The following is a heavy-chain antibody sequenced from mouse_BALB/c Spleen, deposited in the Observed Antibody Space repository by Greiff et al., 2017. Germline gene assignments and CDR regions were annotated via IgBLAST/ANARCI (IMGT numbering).Heavy chain of an antibody. CDR2: IWTGGGT. CDR3: VRGAYYGSSHGAMDY. D-gene: IGHD1-1*01. V-gene: IGHV2-9-2*01. J-gene: IGHJ4*01. CDR1: GFSLTSYD. Sequence: ESGPGLVAPSQSLSITCTVSGFSLTSYDISWIRQPPGKGLEWLGVIWTGGGTNYNSAFMSRLSISKDNSKSQVFLKMNSLQTDDTAIYYCVRGAYYGSSHGAMDYWGQGTSVTVSS.